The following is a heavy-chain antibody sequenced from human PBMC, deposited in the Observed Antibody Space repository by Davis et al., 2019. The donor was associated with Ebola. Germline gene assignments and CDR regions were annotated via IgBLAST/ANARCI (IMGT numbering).Heavy chain of an antibody. D-gene: IGHD2-2*01. CDR3: ARSSYSWYFSGMDV. V-gene: IGHV7-4-1*02. J-gene: IGHJ6*04. CDR1: GYTFTNYY. CDR2: INMNTGSP. Sequence: ASVKVSCKASGYTFTNYYMHWVRQAPGQGLQWMGWINMNTGSPTYAQGFTGRFVFSFDTSVSTAYLQISSLKAEDSAVYYCARSSYSWYFSGMDVWGKGTTVTVSS.